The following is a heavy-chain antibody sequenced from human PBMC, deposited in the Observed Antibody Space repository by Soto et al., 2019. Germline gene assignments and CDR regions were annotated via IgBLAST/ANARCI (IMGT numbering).Heavy chain of an antibody. CDR2: IWYDGSNK. J-gene: IGHJ5*02. Sequence: GGSLRLSCAASGFTFSSYAMSWVRQAPGKGLEWVAVIWYDGSNKYYADSVKGRFTISRDNAKNSLYLQMNSLRDEDTAVYYCAREGTRGGLINWFDPWGQGTLVTVSS. D-gene: IGHD3-10*01. CDR1: GFTFSSYA. V-gene: IGHV3-33*08. CDR3: AREGTRGGLINWFDP.